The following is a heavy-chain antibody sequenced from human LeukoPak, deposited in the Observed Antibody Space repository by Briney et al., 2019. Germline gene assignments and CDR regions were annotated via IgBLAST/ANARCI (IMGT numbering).Heavy chain of an antibody. CDR3: ARDLSYTRSSGGSFDY. D-gene: IGHD6-6*01. CDR2: IKEDGGEK. Sequence: GGSLRLSCAVSGFTFSNYWMSWVRQAPGKGLEWVANIKEDGGEKYYVDSVKGRFTISRDNAKNSLSLQMDNLRAEDTAMYYCARDLSYTRSSGGSFDYWGQGTLVTVSS. J-gene: IGHJ4*02. CDR1: GFTFSNYW. V-gene: IGHV3-7*05.